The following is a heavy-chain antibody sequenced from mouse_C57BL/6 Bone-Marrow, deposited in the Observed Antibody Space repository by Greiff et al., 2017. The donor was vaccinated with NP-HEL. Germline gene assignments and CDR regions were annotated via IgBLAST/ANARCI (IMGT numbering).Heavy chain of an antibody. CDR3: ARGAYGNWYV. D-gene: IGHD2-1*01. V-gene: IGHV1-26*01. CDR2: INPNNGGT. Sequence: EVQLQQSGPELVKPGASVKISCKASGYTFTDYYMNWVKQSHGKSLEWIGDINPNNGGTSYNQKFKGKATLTVDKSSSTAYMELRSLTSEDSAVYYCARGAYGNWYVWGTGTTVTVSS. J-gene: IGHJ1*03. CDR1: GYTFTDYY.